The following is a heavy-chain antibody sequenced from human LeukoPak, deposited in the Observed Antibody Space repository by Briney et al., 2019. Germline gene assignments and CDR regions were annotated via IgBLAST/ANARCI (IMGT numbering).Heavy chain of an antibody. V-gene: IGHV4-59*01. Sequence: SETLSLTCTVSGGSISSYYWSWIRQPPGKGLEWIGYIYYSGSTNYNPSLKSRVTISVDTSKNQFSLKLSSVTAADTAVYYCTSGKDILTGRLSFDYWGQGTLVTVSS. J-gene: IGHJ4*02. CDR1: GGSISSYY. CDR2: IYYSGST. D-gene: IGHD3-9*01. CDR3: TSGKDILTGRLSFDY.